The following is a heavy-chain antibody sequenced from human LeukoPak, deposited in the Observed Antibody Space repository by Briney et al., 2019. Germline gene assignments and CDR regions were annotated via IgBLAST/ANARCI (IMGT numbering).Heavy chain of an antibody. CDR1: GFTVSSNY. Sequence: PGGSLRLSRAASGFTVSSNYMSWVRQAPGKGLEWVSVIYSGGSTYYADSVKGRFTISRDNSKNTLYLQMNSLRAEDTAVYYCARDQRVGATRYFQHWGQGTLVTVSS. J-gene: IGHJ1*01. D-gene: IGHD1-26*01. V-gene: IGHV3-53*01. CDR3: ARDQRVGATRYFQH. CDR2: IYSGGST.